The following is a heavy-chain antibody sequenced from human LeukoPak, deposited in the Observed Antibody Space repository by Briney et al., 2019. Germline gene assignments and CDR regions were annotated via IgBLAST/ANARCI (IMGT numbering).Heavy chain of an antibody. J-gene: IGHJ4*02. D-gene: IGHD5-18*01. CDR1: GGTFGSYA. CDR3: AGDRYSYGTEEAYFDY. CDR2: IIPIFGTA. Sequence: SVKVSCKASGGTFGSYAISWVRQAPGQGLEWMGGIIPIFGTANYAQKFQGRVTITTDESTSTAYMELSSLRSEDTAVYYCAGDRYSYGTEEAYFDYWGQGTLVTVSS. V-gene: IGHV1-69*05.